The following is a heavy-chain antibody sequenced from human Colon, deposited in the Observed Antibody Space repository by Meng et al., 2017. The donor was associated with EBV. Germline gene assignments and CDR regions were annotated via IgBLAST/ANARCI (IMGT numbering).Heavy chain of an antibody. CDR3: ARGLQGTNWFDT. Sequence: QVQLVQSGAEVKKPXASVRVSCEASGNTFTNFDINGVRQAAGQGLEWMGWMNPDSGNTGYARNFQGRVSMTRDTSRNTAYMELRGLTYEDTAIYYCARGLQGTNWFDTWGQGTLVTVSS. CDR1: GNTFTNFD. J-gene: IGHJ5*02. V-gene: IGHV1-8*01. CDR2: MNPDSGNT.